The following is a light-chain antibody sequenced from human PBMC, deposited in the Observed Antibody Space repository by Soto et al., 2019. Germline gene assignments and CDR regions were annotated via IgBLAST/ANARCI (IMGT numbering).Light chain of an antibody. Sequence: EIVMTQSPATLSASPGERATLSCRASQSVSSNLAWYQQKPGQAPRLLIYGASTRATGIPERFSGSGSGTEFTLTISSLHSEDFALYYCQQYNNWPTWTFGQGTKVDNK. CDR3: QQYNNWPTWT. CDR1: QSVSSN. CDR2: GAS. J-gene: IGKJ1*01. V-gene: IGKV3-15*01.